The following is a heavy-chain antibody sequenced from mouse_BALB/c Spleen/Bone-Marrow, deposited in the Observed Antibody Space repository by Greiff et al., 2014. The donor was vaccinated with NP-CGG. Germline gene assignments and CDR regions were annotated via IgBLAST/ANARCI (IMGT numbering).Heavy chain of an antibody. CDR3: ARERYGYDGWYFDV. V-gene: IGHV1S41*01. J-gene: IGHJ1*01. D-gene: IGHD2-2*01. CDR1: GYTSTNYW. Sequence: DLVKPGASVKLSCKASGYTSTNYWINWIKQRPGQGLEWIGRIAPGSGSTYYNEMFKGKTTLTVDTSSSTAYTQLSSLSSEDSDVYFCARERYGYDGWYFDVWGAGTTVTVSS. CDR2: IAPGSGST.